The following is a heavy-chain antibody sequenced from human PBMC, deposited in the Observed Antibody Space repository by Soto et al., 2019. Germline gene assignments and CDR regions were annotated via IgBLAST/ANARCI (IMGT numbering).Heavy chain of an antibody. D-gene: IGHD7-27*01. Sequence: GGSLRLSCAASGFTFSDSWMHWVRQVPGKGLLTVSRINSDGTSTTYADSVKGRLTISRDNAKNTLYLQMNSLRAEDTAVYYCARDLTGSVFDSWGQGTLVTVSS. CDR3: ARDLTGSVFDS. CDR2: INSDGTST. J-gene: IGHJ4*02. CDR1: GFTFSDSW. V-gene: IGHV3-74*01.